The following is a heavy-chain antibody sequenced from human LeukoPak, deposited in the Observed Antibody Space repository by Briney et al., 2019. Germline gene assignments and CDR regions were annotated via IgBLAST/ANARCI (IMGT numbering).Heavy chain of an antibody. J-gene: IGHJ5*02. CDR3: ARLITGTTEALVGWFDP. V-gene: IGHV1-18*01. Sequence: ASVKVSCKASGYTFTSYGIRWVRQAPGQGLEWIVWISAYNGNTNYAQKLQGRVTMTTDTSTSPAYMELRSLRSDDTAVYYCARLITGTTEALVGWFDPWGQGTLVTVSS. CDR1: GYTFTSYG. D-gene: IGHD1-7*01. CDR2: ISAYNGNT.